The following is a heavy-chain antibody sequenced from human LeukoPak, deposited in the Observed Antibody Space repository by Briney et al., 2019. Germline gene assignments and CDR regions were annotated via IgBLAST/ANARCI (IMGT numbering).Heavy chain of an antibody. D-gene: IGHD3-22*01. Sequence: GGSLRLSCAASGFTFSSYGMHWVRQAPGQGLEWVAFIRYDGSNKYYADSVKGRFTISRDNSKNTLYLQMNSLRAEDTAVYYCAKDEYYYDSSGPQIHWGQGTLVTVSS. V-gene: IGHV3-30*02. CDR3: AKDEYYYDSSGPQIH. J-gene: IGHJ4*02. CDR1: GFTFSSYG. CDR2: IRYDGSNK.